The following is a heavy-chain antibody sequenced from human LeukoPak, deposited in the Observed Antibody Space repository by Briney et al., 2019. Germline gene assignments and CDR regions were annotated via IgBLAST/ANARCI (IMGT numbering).Heavy chain of an antibody. CDR1: DTSINTYY. Sequence: ASETLSLTCTVSDTSINTYYWSWIRQPAGKGLEWIGHIYTTGTTNYNPPLKSRVTISVDTSKNQFSLKLSSVTAADTAVYYCARGLGTVTFFDYWGQGTLVTVSS. CDR2: IYTTGTT. V-gene: IGHV4-4*07. J-gene: IGHJ4*02. D-gene: IGHD4-17*01. CDR3: ARGLGTVTFFDY.